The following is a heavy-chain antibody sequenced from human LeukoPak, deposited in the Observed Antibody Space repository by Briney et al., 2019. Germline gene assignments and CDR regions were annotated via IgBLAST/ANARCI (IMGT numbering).Heavy chain of an antibody. CDR1: GFRFSSQW. J-gene: IGHJ6*02. Sequence: GGSLRLSCAVSGFRFSSQWMTWVRQAPGTGLEWVATINSDGSAKYHVDSVKGRFTISRDNSKSTLYLQVNSLRADDTAVYYCARTIAQYSNTWLYYYYGLGVWGQGTTVTVSS. D-gene: IGHD2-21*01. V-gene: IGHV3-7*03. CDR3: ARTIAQYSNTWLYYYYGLGV. CDR2: INSDGSAK.